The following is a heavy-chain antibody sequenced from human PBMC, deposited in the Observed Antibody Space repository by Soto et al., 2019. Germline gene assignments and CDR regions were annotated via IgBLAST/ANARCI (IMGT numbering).Heavy chain of an antibody. CDR3: TTGTFVFDF. D-gene: IGHD1-7*01. J-gene: IGHJ6*02. V-gene: IGHV1-24*01. CDR1: GSTLSEFA. CDR2: LNPEGEM. Sequence: VAPVKVSCKFFGSTLSEFAMHWVRQAPGKGLEWMGGLNPEGEMVYAQKFQGRVTMTEDSSTDTAYMELRSLRSDDTAVFYCTTGTFVFDFWGQGTTDTVSS.